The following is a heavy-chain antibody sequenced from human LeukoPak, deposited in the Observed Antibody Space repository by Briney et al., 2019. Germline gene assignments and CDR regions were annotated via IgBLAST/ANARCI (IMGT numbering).Heavy chain of an antibody. J-gene: IGHJ4*02. D-gene: IGHD1-26*01. V-gene: IGHV3-7*01. CDR2: INQDGSDK. CDR3: AREVPSRWRASYFDY. CDR1: GFTFSGHW. Sequence: GGSLRLSCAASGFTFSGHWLSWFRQAPGKGLEWVANINQDGSDKYFVDSVRGRFTISRDDAKNSLYLQMNSLRAEDTAVYYCAREVPSRWRASYFDYWGQGTLVTVSS.